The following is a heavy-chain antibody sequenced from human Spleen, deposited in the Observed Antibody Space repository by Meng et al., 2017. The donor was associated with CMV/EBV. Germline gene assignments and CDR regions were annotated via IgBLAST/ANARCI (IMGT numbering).Heavy chain of an antibody. Sequence: SCKGSGYHFSSYAIHWVRQAPGQRLEWMGWINTGNGNPKYSQKFHGRVTITRDTSASTAYMELSSLRSEDTAVYYCARGVGTLIIDYWGQGTLVTVSS. J-gene: IGHJ4*02. D-gene: IGHD4-23*01. V-gene: IGHV1-3*04. CDR1: GYHFSSYA. CDR2: INTGNGNP. CDR3: ARGVGTLIIDY.